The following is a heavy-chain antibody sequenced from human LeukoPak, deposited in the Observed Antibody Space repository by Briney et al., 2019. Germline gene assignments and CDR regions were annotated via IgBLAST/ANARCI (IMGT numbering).Heavy chain of an antibody. V-gene: IGHV3-30-3*01. CDR1: GFTFSSYA. CDR2: ISYDGSNK. D-gene: IGHD4-23*01. Sequence: GGSLRLSCAASGFTFSSYAMHWVRQAPGKGLEWVAVISYDGSNKYYADSVKGRFTISRDNSKNTLYLQMNSLRAEDTAVYYCAKEDFRMWVVTKNAFDIWGQGTMVTVSS. CDR3: AKEDFRMWVVTKNAFDI. J-gene: IGHJ3*02.